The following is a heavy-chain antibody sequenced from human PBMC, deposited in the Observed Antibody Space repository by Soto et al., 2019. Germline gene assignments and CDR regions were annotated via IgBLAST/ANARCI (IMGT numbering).Heavy chain of an antibody. V-gene: IGHV1-18*01. CDR1: GYTFTSYG. J-gene: IGHJ3*01. Sequence: ASVKVSCKASGYTFTSYGISWVRQAPGQGLEWMGWISAYNGNTNYAQKLQGRVTMTTDTSTSTAYMEMSSLRSEDTAVYYCATTTADYYDSSGYYALWGQGTMVTVSS. D-gene: IGHD3-22*01. CDR3: ATTTADYYDSSGYYAL. CDR2: ISAYNGNT.